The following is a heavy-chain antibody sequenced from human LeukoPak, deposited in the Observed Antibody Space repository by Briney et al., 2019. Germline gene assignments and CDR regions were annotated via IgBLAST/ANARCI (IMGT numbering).Heavy chain of an antibody. CDR1: GFTFSSYW. V-gene: IGHV3-74*01. CDR3: ARDAYCSGGSCYSDY. CDR2: INTDGSST. D-gene: IGHD2-15*01. J-gene: IGHJ4*02. Sequence: GGSLRLSCAASGFTFSSYWMHWVRQAPGKGLVWVSRINTDGSSTSYADSVKGRFTISRDNAKNTLYLQMNSLRAEDTAVYYCARDAYCSGGSCYSDYWGQRTLVTVSS.